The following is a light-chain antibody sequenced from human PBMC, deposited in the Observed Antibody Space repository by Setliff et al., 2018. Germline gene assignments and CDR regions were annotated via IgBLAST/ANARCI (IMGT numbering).Light chain of an antibody. J-gene: IGLJ1*01. V-gene: IGLV2-23*02. Sequence: QSALTQPASVSGSPGQSITISSGGTSRDIGYYNLVSWYQQHPGKAPKLILYEFSKRPSGVPDRFSGSKSGNAATLTISGLQGEDEADYYCCSYAGASSFAFGGGTKVTVL. CDR2: EFS. CDR1: SRDIGYYNL. CDR3: CSYAGASSFA.